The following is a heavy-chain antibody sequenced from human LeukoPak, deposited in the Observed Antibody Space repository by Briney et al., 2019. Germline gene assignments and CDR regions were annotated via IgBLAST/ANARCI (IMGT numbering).Heavy chain of an antibody. V-gene: IGHV1-3*01. CDR2: INAGNGNT. CDR3: ARVEWELLPDY. CDR1: GYTFTSYA. Sequence: GASVKVPCKASGYTFTSYAMHWVRQAPGQRLEWMGWINAGNGNTKYSQKFQGRVTITRDTSASTAYMELSSLRSEDTAVYYCARVEWELLPDYWGQGTLVTVSS. J-gene: IGHJ4*02. D-gene: IGHD1-26*01.